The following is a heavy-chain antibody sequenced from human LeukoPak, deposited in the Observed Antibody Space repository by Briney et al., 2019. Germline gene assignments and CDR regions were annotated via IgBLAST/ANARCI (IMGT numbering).Heavy chain of an antibody. CDR3: AKGALYYFDY. V-gene: IGHV3-30*02. CDR2: IRYDGSNK. Sequence: PGGSLRLSCAASGFTFSNYGMHWVRQAPGKGLEWVAFIRYDGSNKYYADSVKGRFTISRDNSKNTLYLQMNSLRAEDTAVYYCAKGALYYFDYWGQGTLVTVSS. J-gene: IGHJ4*02. CDR1: GFTFSNYG.